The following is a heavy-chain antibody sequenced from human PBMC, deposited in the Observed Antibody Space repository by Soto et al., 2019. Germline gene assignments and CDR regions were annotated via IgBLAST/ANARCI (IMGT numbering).Heavy chain of an antibody. J-gene: IGHJ6*02. V-gene: IGHV5-10-1*01. CDR3: ARPPLPGFGKYAMDV. CDR2: IDPYDSYT. D-gene: IGHD3-10*01. CDR1: GYNFNNYW. Sequence: GESLKISCKTSGYNFNNYWINWVRQMPGKGLEWMGRIDPYDSYTNYSPSFQGHVTISVDTSSSTAYLQWSSLKASDTAMYYCARPPLPGFGKYAMDVRGQGTTVTVSS.